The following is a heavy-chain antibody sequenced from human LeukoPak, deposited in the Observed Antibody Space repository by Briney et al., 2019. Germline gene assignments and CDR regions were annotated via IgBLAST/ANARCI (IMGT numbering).Heavy chain of an antibody. CDR2: ISAYNGNT. CDR1: GYTFTSYG. CDR3: ARSLATGNYYFDY. V-gene: IGHV1-18*01. D-gene: IGHD3-10*01. J-gene: IGHJ4*02. Sequence: ASVKVSCKASGYTFTSYGISWVRQAPGQGLEWMGWISAYNGNTNYAQKLQGRVTMTTDTSTSTAYVELRSLRSDDTAVYYCARSLATGNYYFDYWGQGTLVTVSS.